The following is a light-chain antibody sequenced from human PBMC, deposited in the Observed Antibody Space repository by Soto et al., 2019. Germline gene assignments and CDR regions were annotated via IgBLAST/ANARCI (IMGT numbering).Light chain of an antibody. J-gene: IGKJ4*01. V-gene: IGKV1-27*01. Sequence: DIQMTQSPSSLSASVGDRVTITCRASQGISNSLAWYQQNPGRVPELLIYAASTLQSGVPSRFRGSGSGTGFTRTIHSLQPEDGALYYCQKDNSAPLNFGGGTKVAIK. CDR3: QKDNSAPLN. CDR1: QGISNS. CDR2: AAS.